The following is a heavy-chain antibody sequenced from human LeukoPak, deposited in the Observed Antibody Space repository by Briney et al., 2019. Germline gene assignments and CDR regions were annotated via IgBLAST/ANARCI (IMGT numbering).Heavy chain of an antibody. J-gene: IGHJ4*02. CDR1: GYSFTQSG. V-gene: IGHV1-18*01. D-gene: IGHD2-21*01. CDR3: AREGGHIVVGYFDY. Sequence: GASVKVSCKTSGYSFTQSGITWVRQAPGQGLEWMGWISAYNGNTNLAQKFQGRVTMTIDTSTSTAYMELRSLRSDDTAVYYCAREGGHIVVGYFDYWGQGTLVTVSS. CDR2: ISAYNGNT.